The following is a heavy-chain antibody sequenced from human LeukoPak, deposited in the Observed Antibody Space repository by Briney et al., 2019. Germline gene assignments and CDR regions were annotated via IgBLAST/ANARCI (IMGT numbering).Heavy chain of an antibody. CDR2: ISGSGGST. D-gene: IGHD3-3*01. J-gene: IGHJ3*02. V-gene: IGHV3-23*01. CDR1: GFTFSSYA. CDR3: AKDSYYDFWSGDSGVGVFDI. Sequence: GGSLRLSCAASGFTFSSYAMSWVRQAPGKGLEWVSAISGSGGSTYYADSVKGRFTISRDDSKNTLYLQMNSLRAEDTALYYCAKDSYYDFWSGDSGVGVFDIWGQGTMVTVSS.